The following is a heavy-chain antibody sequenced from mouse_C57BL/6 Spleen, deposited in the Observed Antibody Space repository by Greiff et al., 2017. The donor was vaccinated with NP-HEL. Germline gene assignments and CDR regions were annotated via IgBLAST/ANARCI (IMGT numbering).Heavy chain of an antibody. CDR2: IYPGDGDT. D-gene: IGHD1-1*01. CDR3: ERFRYYGSSYDYAMDY. V-gene: IGHV1-82*01. J-gene: IGHJ4*01. Sequence: VQLQQSGPELVKPGASVKISCKASGYAFSSSWMNWVKQRPGKGLEWIGRIYPGDGDTNYNGKFKGKATLTADKSSITAYMQLSSLTSEDSSVYFCERFRYYGSSYDYAMDYWGQGTSVTVSS. CDR1: GYAFSSSW.